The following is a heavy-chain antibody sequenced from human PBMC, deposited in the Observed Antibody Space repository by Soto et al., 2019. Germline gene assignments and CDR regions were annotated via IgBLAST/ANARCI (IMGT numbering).Heavy chain of an antibody. CDR1: GYTFTSYA. J-gene: IGHJ4*02. CDR2: INAGPGNT. V-gene: IGHV1-3*01. D-gene: IGHD6-19*01. CDR3: ARVAEISAWYSNPRHFDY. Sequence: ASVKVSCKTFGYTFTSYAMHWVRRAPGQRLEWMGWINAGPGNTNFSEKFQGRVTFTRDTSASTAYMELTNLRSEDTAIYYCARVAEISAWYSNPRHFDYWGQGTLVTVAS.